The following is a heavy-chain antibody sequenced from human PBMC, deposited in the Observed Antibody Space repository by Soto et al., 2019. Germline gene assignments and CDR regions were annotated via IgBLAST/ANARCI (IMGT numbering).Heavy chain of an antibody. Sequence: PSETLSLTCTVSGDSITSGVHYWSWIRQPPGKGLEWIGYIYYSGSTYYNPSLKSRVTISVDTSKNQFSLKLSSVTAADTAVYYCAREPLFWSGYYNGAWGQGTLVTVSS. CDR1: GDSITSGVHY. V-gene: IGHV4-30-4*01. D-gene: IGHD3-3*01. J-gene: IGHJ5*02. CDR3: AREPLFWSGYYNGA. CDR2: IYYSGST.